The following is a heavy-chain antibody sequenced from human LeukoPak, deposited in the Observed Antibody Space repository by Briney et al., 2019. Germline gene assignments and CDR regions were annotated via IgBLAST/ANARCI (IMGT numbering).Heavy chain of an antibody. CDR3: AREVNYYDSSGRPGDTFFDY. V-gene: IGHV4-30-4*08. CDR2: LNSGGIT. D-gene: IGHD3-22*01. J-gene: IGHJ4*02. CDR1: GGSFSSADYY. Sequence: PSQTLSLTCTVSGGSFSSADYYWSWIPPPPRQNLRWSGYLNSGGITYYNPSLKRRVTISVDTSKNQFSLKLSSVTAADTAVYYCAREVNYYDSSGRPGDTFFDYWGQGTLVTVSS.